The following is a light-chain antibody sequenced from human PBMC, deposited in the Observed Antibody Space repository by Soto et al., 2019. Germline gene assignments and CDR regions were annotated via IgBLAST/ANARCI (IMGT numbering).Light chain of an antibody. CDR1: QSVRSN. CDR3: QQNSAWPLT. Sequence: EIVMTQSPSTLSVSPGERATLFCRASQSVRSNFLAWYQQKPGHAPMLLIYGASTRPTGIPARFSGSGSGTEFTLTINSLQSEDFAVYYCQQNSAWPLTFGGGTKVEIK. V-gene: IGKV3-15*01. CDR2: GAS. J-gene: IGKJ4*01.